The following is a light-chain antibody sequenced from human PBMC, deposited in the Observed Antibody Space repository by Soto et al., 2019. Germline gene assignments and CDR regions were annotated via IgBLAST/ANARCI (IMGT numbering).Light chain of an antibody. CDR1: QSISSW. J-gene: IGKJ1*01. CDR2: KAS. CDR3: QQYKSFPT. V-gene: IGKV1-5*03. Sequence: DIQMTQSPSTLSASVGDRVTITCRASQSISSWLAWYQQKPGKAPKLLIYKASSLESGVPSRFSGSGSGTEFTLTSSSLQPDDRATYYCQQYKSFPTFGQGTKVEIK.